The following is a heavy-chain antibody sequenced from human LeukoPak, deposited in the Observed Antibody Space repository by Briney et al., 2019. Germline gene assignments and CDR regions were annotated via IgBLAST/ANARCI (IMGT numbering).Heavy chain of an antibody. V-gene: IGHV4-59*01. CDR2: IYCSGST. Sequence: PSETLSLTCTVSGGSISSYYWSWIRQPPGKGLEWIGYIYCSGSTNYNPSLKSRVTISVDTSKNQFSLKLTSVTAADTAVYYCARTTEGGYTYGYFYYYYMDVWGKGTTVTISS. J-gene: IGHJ6*03. CDR3: ARTTEGGYTYGYFYYYYMDV. D-gene: IGHD5-18*01. CDR1: GGSISSYY.